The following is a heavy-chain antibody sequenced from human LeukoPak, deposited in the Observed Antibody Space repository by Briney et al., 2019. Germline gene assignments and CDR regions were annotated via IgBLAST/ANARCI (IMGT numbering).Heavy chain of an antibody. CDR2: ISYDGSNK. J-gene: IGHJ3*02. Sequence: GGSLRLSCAASGFTFSSYAMHWVRQAPGKGLEWVAVISYDGSNKYYADSVKGRFTISRDNSKNTLYLQMNSLRAEDTAVYYCARGRGYAFDIWGQGTMVTVSS. CDR3: ARGRGYAFDI. V-gene: IGHV3-30*04. CDR1: GFTFSSYA. D-gene: IGHD1-1*01.